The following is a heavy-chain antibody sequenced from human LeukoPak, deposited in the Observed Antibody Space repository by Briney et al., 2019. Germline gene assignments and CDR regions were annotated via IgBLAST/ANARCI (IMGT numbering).Heavy chain of an antibody. CDR1: GGSFSGYY. CDR3: ARHGDYYDSSGYYLFDY. CDR2: INHSGST. J-gene: IGHJ4*02. Sequence: SETLSLTCAVYGGSFSGYYWSWIRQPPGKGLEWIGEINHSGSTNYNPSLKSRVTISVDTSKNQFSLKLSSVTAADTAVYYCARHGDYYDSSGYYLFDYWGQGTLVTVSS. V-gene: IGHV4-34*01. D-gene: IGHD3-22*01.